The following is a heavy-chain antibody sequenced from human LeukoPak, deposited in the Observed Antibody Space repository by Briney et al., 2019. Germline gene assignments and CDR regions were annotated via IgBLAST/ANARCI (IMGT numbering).Heavy chain of an antibody. Sequence: GGSLRLSCAASGFTFSSYAMSWVRQAPGKGLEWVPVISDSGGNTYYADSVKGRFTISRDNSKNTLYLKMNSLRAEDTAVYYCAKQEGYQVLRAYYYDYWGQGTLVTVSS. CDR1: GFTFSSYA. J-gene: IGHJ4*02. V-gene: IGHV3-23*01. D-gene: IGHD2-2*01. CDR2: ISDSGGNT. CDR3: AKQEGYQVLRAYYYDY.